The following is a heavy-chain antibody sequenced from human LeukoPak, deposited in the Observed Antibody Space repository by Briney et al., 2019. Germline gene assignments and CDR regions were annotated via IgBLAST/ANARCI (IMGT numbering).Heavy chain of an antibody. CDR1: GASISSYY. CDR3: ARRVYVYYSGSYYTYFDY. Sequence: SETLSLTCTVSGASISSYYWSWIRQPPGKGLEWIGYMYYSGRTNYNPSLKSRVTISVDTSKNQFSLKLSPVTAADTAVYYCARRVYVYYSGSYYTYFDYLGQGTLVTVSS. D-gene: IGHD3-10*01. V-gene: IGHV4-59*08. CDR2: MYYSGRT. J-gene: IGHJ4*02.